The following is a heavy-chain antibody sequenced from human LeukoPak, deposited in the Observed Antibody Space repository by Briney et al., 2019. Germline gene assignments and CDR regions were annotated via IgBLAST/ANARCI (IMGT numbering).Heavy chain of an antibody. V-gene: IGHV3-66*01. CDR3: ARAPCGGDCLDAFDI. D-gene: IGHD2-21*02. J-gene: IGHJ3*02. Sequence: GGSLRLSCAASGFTVSSNYMSWVRQAPGKGLEWVSVIYSGGSTYYADSVKGRFTISRDNSKNTLYLQMNSLRAEDTAVYYCARAPCGGDCLDAFDIWGQGTMVTVSS. CDR2: IYSGGST. CDR1: GFTVSSNY.